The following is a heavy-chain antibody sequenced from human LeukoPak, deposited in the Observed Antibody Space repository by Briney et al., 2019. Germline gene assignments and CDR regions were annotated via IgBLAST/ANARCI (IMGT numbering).Heavy chain of an antibody. CDR3: AGSTAAAGKADY. J-gene: IGHJ4*02. V-gene: IGHV4-31*03. CDR2: IYYSGST. Sequence: SETLSLTCTVSGGSISSGGYYWSWIRQHPGKGLEWIGYIYYSGSTYYNPSLKSRVTISVDTSKNQFSLKLSSVTAADTAVYYCAGSTAAAGKADYWGQGTLVTVSS. D-gene: IGHD6-13*01. CDR1: GGSISSGGYY.